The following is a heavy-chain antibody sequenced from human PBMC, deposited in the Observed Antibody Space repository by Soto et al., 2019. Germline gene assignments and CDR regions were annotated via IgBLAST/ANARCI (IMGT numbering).Heavy chain of an antibody. Sequence: GGSLRLSCAASGFTFSDHYMDWVRQAPGKGLEWVGRSTNKANSYTSEYAASVKGRFTISRDGSGNSLHLQMNSLKIEDTAVYYCASRRVPAATNYYYYGMDVWGQGTTVTVSS. CDR1: GFTFSDHY. V-gene: IGHV3-72*01. CDR3: ASRRVPAATNYYYYGMDV. D-gene: IGHD2-2*01. CDR2: STNKANSYTS. J-gene: IGHJ6*02.